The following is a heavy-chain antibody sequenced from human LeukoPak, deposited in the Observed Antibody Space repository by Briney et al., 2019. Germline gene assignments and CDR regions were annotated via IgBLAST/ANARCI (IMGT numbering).Heavy chain of an antibody. CDR2: IYPGDSDT. J-gene: IGHJ4*02. V-gene: IGHV5-51*01. CDR3: ARLTHPGLDSSVWYYFDY. D-gene: IGHD6-19*01. CDR1: GYSFTSYW. Sequence: GESLKISCKGSGYSFTSYWIGWVRQMPGKGLEWMGIIYPGDSDTRYSPSFQGQVTISADKSISTAYLQWSSLKASDTAMYYCARLTHPGLDSSVWYYFDYWGQGTLVTVSS.